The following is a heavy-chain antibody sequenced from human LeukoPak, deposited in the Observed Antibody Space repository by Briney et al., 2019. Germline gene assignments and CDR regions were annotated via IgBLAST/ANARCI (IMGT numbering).Heavy chain of an antibody. J-gene: IGHJ4*02. CDR2: INTDGSST. CDR1: GFTFSSYW. CDR3: ATGSWFDFWSGYYPR. V-gene: IGHV3-74*01. D-gene: IGHD3-3*01. Sequence: GGSLRLSCAASGFTFSSYWMHWVRQAPGKGLVWVSRINTDGSSTSYADSVKGRFTISRDNAKRTLYLQMNSLRAEDTAEYYCATGSWFDFWSGYYPRWGQGTLVTVSS.